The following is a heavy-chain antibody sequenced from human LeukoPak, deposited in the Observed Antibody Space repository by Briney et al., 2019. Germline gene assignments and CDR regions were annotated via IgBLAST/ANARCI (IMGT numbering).Heavy chain of an antibody. J-gene: IGHJ5*02. CDR1: DVSISNNGRY. CDR3: ARDGSSYWFDP. Sequence: PSETLSLTCSVSDVSISNNGRYWAWIRQSPGKGLEWIGSAYHTGATNYNPSLESRVSMSVDTSKNQFSLKLSSVTAADTAVYYCARDGSSYWFDPWGQGTLVTVSS. V-gene: IGHV4-39*07. CDR2: AYHTGAT. D-gene: IGHD2-2*03.